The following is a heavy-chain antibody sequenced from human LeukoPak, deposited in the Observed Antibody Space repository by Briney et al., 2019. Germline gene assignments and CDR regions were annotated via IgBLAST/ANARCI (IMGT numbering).Heavy chain of an antibody. CDR1: GGSISSGGYY. CDR2: IYYSGST. J-gene: IGHJ6*02. V-gene: IGHV4-31*03. D-gene: IGHD2-2*01. CDR3: ARGPTDCSSTSCYPYYYYGMDV. Sequence: SETLSLTCTVSGGSISSGGYYWNWIRQHPGKGLEWIGYIYYSGSTYYNPSLKSRVTISVDTSKNQFSLKLSSVTAADTAVYYCARGPTDCSSTSCYPYYYYGMDVWGQGTTVTVSS.